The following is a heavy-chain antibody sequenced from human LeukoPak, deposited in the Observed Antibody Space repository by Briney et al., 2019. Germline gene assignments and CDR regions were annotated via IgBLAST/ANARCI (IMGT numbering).Heavy chain of an antibody. Sequence: ASVKVSCKASGKTFTGDYMHWVRQAPGQGLEWMGWINPNSGGTNYAQKFQGRVTMTRDMSTSTVYMELSSLRSEDTAVYYCARDSSGSFDYWGQGTLVTVSS. V-gene: IGHV1-2*02. CDR2: INPNSGGT. D-gene: IGHD6-19*01. CDR3: ARDSSGSFDY. J-gene: IGHJ4*02. CDR1: GKTFTGDY.